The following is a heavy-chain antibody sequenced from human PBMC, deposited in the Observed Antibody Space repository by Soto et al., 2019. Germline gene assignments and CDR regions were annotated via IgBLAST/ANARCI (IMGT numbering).Heavy chain of an antibody. CDR2: VYYNETT. CDR1: GASINNFAYY. Sequence: SETLSLTCSVSGASINNFAYYWGWIRQPPGKGLEWIGTVYYNETTYYNPSLKSRVAISVDTAKNQFSLNLGSVTAADTAIYFCARRERYYGSPGWFDPWGQGTLVTVSS. D-gene: IGHD3-10*01. J-gene: IGHJ5*01. V-gene: IGHV4-39*01. CDR3: ARRERYYGSPGWFDP.